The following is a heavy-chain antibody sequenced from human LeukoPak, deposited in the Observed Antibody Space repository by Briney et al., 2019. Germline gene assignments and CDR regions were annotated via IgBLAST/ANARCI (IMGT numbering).Heavy chain of an antibody. CDR3: ARARGESGYYFDY. J-gene: IGHJ4*02. V-gene: IGHV4-4*09. Sequence: SETLSLTCTVSGGSISSYYWSWIRQPPGKGLEWIGYIYTSGSTNYNPSLNSRVTISVDTSKNQFSLKLSSVTAADTAVYYCARARGESGYYFDYWGQGTLVTVSS. CDR1: GGSISSYY. CDR2: IYTSGST. D-gene: IGHD3-10*01.